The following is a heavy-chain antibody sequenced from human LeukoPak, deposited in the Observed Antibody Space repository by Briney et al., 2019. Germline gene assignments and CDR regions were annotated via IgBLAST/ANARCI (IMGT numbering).Heavy chain of an antibody. CDR3: AKDLRWDHPGFDP. CDR2: INPGGGST. Sequence: ASVKVSCKASGYIFTSYYMHWVRQAPGQGLEWMGIINPGGGSTSYAQKFQDRVTMTRDTPTSTVYMELSSLRSEDTAVYYCAKDLRWDHPGFDPWGQGTLVIVSS. D-gene: IGHD4-23*01. CDR1: GYIFTSYY. V-gene: IGHV1-46*01. J-gene: IGHJ5*02.